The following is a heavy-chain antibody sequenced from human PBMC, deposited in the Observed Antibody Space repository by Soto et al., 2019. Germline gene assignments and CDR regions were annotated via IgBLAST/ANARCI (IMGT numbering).Heavy chain of an antibody. V-gene: IGHV4-39*01. CDR3: ARHGDYCSGGSCYSGADFDY. Sequence: PSETLCLTCTVAGDSISGSSYYWGWIRQPPGKALEWIGSIYYSGSTYYNPSLKSRVTISVDTSKNQFSLKLSSVTAADTAVYYCARHGDYCSGGSCYSGADFDYWGQGTLVTVPQ. J-gene: IGHJ4*02. D-gene: IGHD2-15*01. CDR2: IYYSGST. CDR1: GDSISGSSYY.